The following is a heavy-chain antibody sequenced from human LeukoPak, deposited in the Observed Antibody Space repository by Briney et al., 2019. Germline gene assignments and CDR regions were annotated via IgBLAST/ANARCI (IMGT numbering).Heavy chain of an antibody. J-gene: IGHJ4*02. V-gene: IGHV1-3*01. CDR2: INAGNGNT. Sequence: ASVKVSCKASGYTFTSYAMHWVRQAPGQRLEWMGWINAGNGNTKYSQKFQGRVTITRDTSASTAYMELSSLRSEDTAVSYCARETLYGFPDYWGQGTLVTVSS. D-gene: IGHD4-17*01. CDR3: ARETLYGFPDY. CDR1: GYTFTSYA.